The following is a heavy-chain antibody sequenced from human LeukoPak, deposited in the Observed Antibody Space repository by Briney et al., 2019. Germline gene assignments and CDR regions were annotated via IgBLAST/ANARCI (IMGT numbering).Heavy chain of an antibody. CDR1: GGTFSSYA. J-gene: IGHJ4*02. V-gene: IGHV1-69*13. CDR2: IIPIFGTA. D-gene: IGHD1-7*01. CDR3: ARFSVELRGGYYLDY. Sequence: SVKVSCKASGGTFSSYAISWVRQAPGQGLEWMGGIIPIFGTANYAQKFQGRVTITADESTSTAYMELSSLRSEDTAVYYCARFSVELRGGYYLDYWGQGTLVTVSS.